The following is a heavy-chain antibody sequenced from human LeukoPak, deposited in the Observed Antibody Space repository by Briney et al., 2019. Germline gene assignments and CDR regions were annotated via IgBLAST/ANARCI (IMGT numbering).Heavy chain of an antibody. J-gene: IGHJ3*02. V-gene: IGHV3-9*01. CDR1: GFTFDDYA. Sequence: PGRSLRLSCAASGFTFDDYAMHWVRQAPGKGLEWVSGISWNSGSIGYADSVKGRFTISRDNSKNTLYLQMNSLRAEDTAVYYCAREGGYYYDSSGYYYVNAFDIWGQGTMVTVSS. CDR2: ISWNSGSI. CDR3: AREGGYYYDSSGYYYVNAFDI. D-gene: IGHD3-22*01.